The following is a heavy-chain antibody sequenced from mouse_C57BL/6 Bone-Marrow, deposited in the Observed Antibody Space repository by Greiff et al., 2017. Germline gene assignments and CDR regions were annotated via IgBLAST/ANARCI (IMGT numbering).Heavy chain of an antibody. D-gene: IGHD1-1*01. CDR1: GYAFSSSW. CDR2: IYPGDGDT. CDR3: ARSPFTTVAYYFDY. V-gene: IGHV1-82*01. Sequence: QVQLQQSGPELVKPGASVKISCKASGYAFSSSWMNWVKQRPGKGLEWIGRIYPGDGDTNYNGKFKGKATLTADKSSSTAYMQLSSLTSEVSAVYFCARSPFTTVAYYFDYWGQGTTLTVSS. J-gene: IGHJ2*01.